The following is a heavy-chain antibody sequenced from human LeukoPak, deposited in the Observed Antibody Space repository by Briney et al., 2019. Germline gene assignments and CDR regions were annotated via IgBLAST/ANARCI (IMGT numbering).Heavy chain of an antibody. CDR1: GFTVSSNY. J-gene: IGHJ6*02. Sequence: GGSLRLSCAASGFTVSSNYMSWVRQAPGKGLEWVPVIYSGGSTYYADSVEGRFTISRHNSKNTLYLQMNSLRAEDTAVYYCARDFDYYGSGSARDVWGQGTTVTVSS. CDR2: IYSGGST. CDR3: ARDFDYYGSGSARDV. D-gene: IGHD3-10*01. V-gene: IGHV3-53*04.